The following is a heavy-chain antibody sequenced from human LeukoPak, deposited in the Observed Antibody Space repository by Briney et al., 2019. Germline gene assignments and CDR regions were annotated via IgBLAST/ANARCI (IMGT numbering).Heavy chain of an antibody. CDR3: ARGPYDFWSGYPPVGYYYYYYGMDV. CDR2: INHSGST. J-gene: IGHJ6*02. CDR1: GGSFSGYY. Sequence: SETLSLTCAVYGGSFSGYYWSWIRQPPGKGLEWIGEINHSGSTNYNPSPKSRVTISVDTSKNQFSLKLSSVTAADTAVYYCARGPYDFWSGYPPVGYYYYYYGMDVWGQGTTVTVSS. D-gene: IGHD3-3*01. V-gene: IGHV4-34*01.